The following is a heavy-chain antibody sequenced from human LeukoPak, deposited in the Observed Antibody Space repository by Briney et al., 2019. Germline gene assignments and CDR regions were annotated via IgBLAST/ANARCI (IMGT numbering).Heavy chain of an antibody. V-gene: IGHV4-34*01. CDR1: GGSLSGYY. CDR3: ARGQLRYFDWLSPSDLDY. D-gene: IGHD3-9*01. CDR2: INHSGST. Sequence: SETLSLTCAVYGGSLSGYYWSWIRQPPGKGLEWIGEINHSGSTNYNPSLKSRVTISVDTSKNQFSLKLSSVTAADTAVYYCARGQLRYFDWLSPSDLDYWGQGTLVTVSS. J-gene: IGHJ4*02.